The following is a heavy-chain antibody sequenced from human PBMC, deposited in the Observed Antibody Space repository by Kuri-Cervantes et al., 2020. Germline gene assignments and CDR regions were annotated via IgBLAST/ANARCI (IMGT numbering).Heavy chain of an antibody. CDR1: GYTFTGYG. D-gene: IGHD3-10*01. J-gene: IGHJ6*02. Sequence: SVKVSCKASGYTFTGYGISWVRQAPGQGLEWMGRIIPILGIANYAQKFQGRVTITADKSTSTAYMELSSLRSEDTAVYYCARSLGVHTPVYYYGMDVWGQGTTVTVSS. CDR3: ARSLGVHTPVYYYGMDV. CDR2: IIPILGIA. V-gene: IGHV1-69*04.